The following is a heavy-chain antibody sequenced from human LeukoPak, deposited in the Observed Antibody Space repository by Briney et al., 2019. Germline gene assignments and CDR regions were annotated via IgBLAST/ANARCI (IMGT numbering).Heavy chain of an antibody. V-gene: IGHV1-69*06. CDR3: ARGYCRGGCCYSAAFDI. CDR1: GGTFSSYA. Sequence: ASVKVSCKASGGTFSSYAISWVRQAPGQGLEWMGGIIPIFGTANYAQKFQGRVTITADKSTSTAYMELSSLRSEDTAVYYCARGYCRGGCCYSAAFDIWGQGTMVTVS. D-gene: IGHD2-15*01. J-gene: IGHJ3*02. CDR2: IIPIFGTA.